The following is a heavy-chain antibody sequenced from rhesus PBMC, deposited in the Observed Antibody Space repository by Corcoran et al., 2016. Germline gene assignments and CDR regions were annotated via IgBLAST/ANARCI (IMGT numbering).Heavy chain of an antibody. V-gene: IGHV4S14*01. Sequence: QVQLQESGPGLVKPSETLSLTCAVSGYSISSGYYLGWIRQPAGTGREGTWSMYGSGGSNYLNPSPKSRGTLSVDTSKNQFSLKLSSVTAADTAVYYCARGGSSWSEWDTVGTEWYFDLWGPGTPITISS. CDR3: ARGGSSWSEWDTVGTEWYFDL. J-gene: IGHJ2*01. D-gene: IGHD5-42*01. CDR1: GYSISSGYY. CDR2: MYGSGGSN.